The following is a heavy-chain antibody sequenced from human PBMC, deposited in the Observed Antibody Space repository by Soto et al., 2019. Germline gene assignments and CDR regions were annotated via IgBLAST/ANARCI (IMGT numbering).Heavy chain of an antibody. Sequence: GGSLRLSCAASGFTFSSYAMHWVRQAPGKGLEWVAVISYDGSNKYYADSGKGRFTIARDKSKNRLYLQMNSLRAEDTAVYFCDSSLTGEPTPHGWYFDLWGRGTLVTVSS. D-gene: IGHD7-27*01. CDR2: ISYDGSNK. J-gene: IGHJ2*01. V-gene: IGHV3-30*04. CDR3: DSSLTGEPTPHGWYFDL. CDR1: GFTFSSYA.